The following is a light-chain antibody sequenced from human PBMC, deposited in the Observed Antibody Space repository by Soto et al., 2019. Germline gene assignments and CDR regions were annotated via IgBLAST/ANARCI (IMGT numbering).Light chain of an antibody. CDR1: QYVGTR. J-gene: IGKJ1*01. V-gene: IGKV3-11*01. Sequence: EIVLTQSPATLSSSPGETATLSCRASQYVGTRLAWYQHKPGQAPRLLIYYMSKRATGIPARFSGSGSGTDFTRTISNLAPEDCGVYYCHQRQSWPRTFGQGTKVDIK. CDR3: HQRQSWPRT. CDR2: YMS.